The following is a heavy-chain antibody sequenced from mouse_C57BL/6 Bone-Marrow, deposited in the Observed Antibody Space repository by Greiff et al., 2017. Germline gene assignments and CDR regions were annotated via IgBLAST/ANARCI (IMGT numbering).Heavy chain of an antibody. Sequence: QVQLKESGAELVRPGASVTLSCKASGYTFTDYEMHWVKQTPVHGLEWIGAIDPETGGTAYNQKFKGKAILTADKSSSTAYMELRSLTSEDSAVYYCTSLYYGSSLAYWGQGTLVTVSA. CDR1: GYTFTDYE. D-gene: IGHD1-1*01. V-gene: IGHV1-15*01. CDR2: IDPETGGT. CDR3: TSLYYGSSLAY. J-gene: IGHJ3*01.